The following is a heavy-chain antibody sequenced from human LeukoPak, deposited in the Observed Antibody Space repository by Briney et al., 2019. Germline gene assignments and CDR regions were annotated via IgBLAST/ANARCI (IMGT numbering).Heavy chain of an antibody. V-gene: IGHV3-7*01. CDR3: ARVNYESSGYYSGYFDN. Sequence: PGGSLRLSCAASRYTFSRYWMSWVRQAPGKGLEWVANIKEGGSEKYYVDSVKGRFTISRDNAKNSLYLQMNSLRAEDTAVYYCARVNYESSGYYSGYFDNWGQGTLVTVSS. CDR1: RYTFSRYW. D-gene: IGHD3-22*01. J-gene: IGHJ4*02. CDR2: IKEGGSEK.